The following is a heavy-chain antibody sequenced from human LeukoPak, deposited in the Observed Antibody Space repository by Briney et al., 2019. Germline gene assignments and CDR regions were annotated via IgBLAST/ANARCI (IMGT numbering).Heavy chain of an antibody. CDR1: GGSFSGKY. J-gene: IGHJ4*02. Sequence: SETLSLTCAVSGGSFSGKYWTWIRQPPDKGLEWIGEITYSGSIYYNPSLKSRVTISVDTSKNQFSLKLNSVTAADTAVYYCARDLMTWGQGTLVTVSS. CDR3: ARDLMT. CDR2: ITYSGSI. V-gene: IGHV4-34*01.